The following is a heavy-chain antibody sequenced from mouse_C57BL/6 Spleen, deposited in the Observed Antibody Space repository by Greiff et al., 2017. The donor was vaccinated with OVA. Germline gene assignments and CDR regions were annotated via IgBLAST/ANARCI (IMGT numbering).Heavy chain of an antibody. CDR1: GYSITSGSY. J-gene: IGHJ2*01. CDR3: ARGSSGYDYFDY. V-gene: IGHV3-6*01. D-gene: IGHD3-2*02. Sequence: VQLVESGPGLVKPSQSLSLTCSVTGYSITSGSYWNWIRQFPGNKLEWMGYISYDGSNNYNPSLNNRSSITRDPSKNQFFLKLNSVTTEDTATYYCARGSSGYDYFDYWGQGTTLTVSS. CDR2: ISYDGSN.